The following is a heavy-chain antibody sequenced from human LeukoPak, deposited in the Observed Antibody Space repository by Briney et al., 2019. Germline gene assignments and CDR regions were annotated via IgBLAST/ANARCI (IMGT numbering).Heavy chain of an antibody. V-gene: IGHV1-18*01. Sequence: ASVTVSFKASGYMFTSYGLSWVRQAPGQGLEWMGWISAYNGNTRYAQKFQGRVTMTTDTSTRTAYMEMRSLRSDDTAVYYCARDRRGRAVANPYYYNGMDVWGEGTTVTVSS. CDR1: GYMFTSYG. CDR2: ISAYNGNT. CDR3: ARDRRGRAVANPYYYNGMDV. D-gene: IGHD6-19*01. J-gene: IGHJ6*04.